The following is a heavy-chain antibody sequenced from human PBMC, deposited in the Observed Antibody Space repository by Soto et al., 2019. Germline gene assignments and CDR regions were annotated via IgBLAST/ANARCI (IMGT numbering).Heavy chain of an antibody. CDR1: GYTFTSYG. Sequence: QVQLVQSGAEVKKPGASVKVSCKASGYTFTSYGISWVRQAPGQGIEWMGWMSAYNGNTNYAQKLQGRVTMTTDTSTSTAYMELRSLRSDYTAVYYCARVIMITFGGVIDPDAFDIWGQGTMVTVSS. CDR2: MSAYNGNT. V-gene: IGHV1-18*01. D-gene: IGHD3-16*02. CDR3: ARVIMITFGGVIDPDAFDI. J-gene: IGHJ3*02.